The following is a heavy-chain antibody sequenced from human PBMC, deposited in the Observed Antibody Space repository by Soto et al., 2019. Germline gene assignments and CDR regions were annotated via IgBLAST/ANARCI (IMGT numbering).Heavy chain of an antibody. CDR3: AGEGGRWASGYCDY. Sequence: QVQLVQSGPEVRNPGSSVRVSCKASGGTFSTHAINWVRQAPGQGLEWVGMIIPLYGRTNYAQKLQGRVTITEDESTRTSTLDSSSLASEDTAVYFCAGEGGRWASGYCDYWGQGTQVTISS. CDR1: GGTFSTHA. D-gene: IGHD3-22*01. CDR2: IIPLYGRT. V-gene: IGHV1-69*18. J-gene: IGHJ4*02.